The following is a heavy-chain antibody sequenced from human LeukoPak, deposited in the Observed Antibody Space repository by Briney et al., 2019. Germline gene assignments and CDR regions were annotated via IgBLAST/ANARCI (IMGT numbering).Heavy chain of an antibody. D-gene: IGHD3-22*01. CDR3: ARAHWIITMIYFDY. Sequence: GGSLRLSCAASGFTFSSYAMHWVRQAPGKGLEWVAVISYDGSNKYYADSVKGRFTISRDNSKNTLYLQMNSLRAEDTAVYYCARAHWIITMIYFDYWGQGTLVTVSS. CDR1: GFTFSSYA. V-gene: IGHV3-30-3*01. CDR2: ISYDGSNK. J-gene: IGHJ4*02.